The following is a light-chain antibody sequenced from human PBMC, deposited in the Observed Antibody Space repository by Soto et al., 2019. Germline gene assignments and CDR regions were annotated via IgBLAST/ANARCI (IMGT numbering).Light chain of an antibody. CDR2: EVS. J-gene: IGLJ1*01. CDR3: SSYTSSSTHDV. V-gene: IGLV2-18*02. Sequence: QSALTQPPSVSGSPGQSVTISCTGTSSDVGSYNRVSWYQQPPGTAPKLMIYEVSNRPSGVPDRFSGSKSGNTASLTISGLQAEDEADYYCSSYTSSSTHDVFGTGTKVTVL. CDR1: SSDVGSYNR.